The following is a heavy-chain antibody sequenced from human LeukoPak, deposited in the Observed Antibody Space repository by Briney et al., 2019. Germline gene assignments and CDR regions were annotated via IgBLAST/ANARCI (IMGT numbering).Heavy chain of an antibody. CDR3: ARSPDFDAFDI. Sequence: GGSLRLSCAASGFTFSSYSMNWVRQAPGKGLEWVSSISSSSSYINYADSVRGRFTISRDNAKNSLYLQMNSLGAEDTAVYYCARSPDFDAFDIWGQGTMVTVSS. CDR2: ISSSSSYI. J-gene: IGHJ3*02. V-gene: IGHV3-21*01. D-gene: IGHD1-14*01. CDR1: GFTFSSYS.